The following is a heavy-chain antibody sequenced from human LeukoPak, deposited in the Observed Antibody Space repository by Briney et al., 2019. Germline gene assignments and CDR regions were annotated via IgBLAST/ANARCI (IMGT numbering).Heavy chain of an antibody. Sequence: SETLSLTCAVYGGSFSGYYWSWIRQPPGKGLEWMGEINHSGSTNYNPSLKSRVTISVDTSKNQFSLKLSSVTAADTAVYYCARIDGYCSSTSCQSRPYYFDYWGQGTLVTVSS. D-gene: IGHD2-2*01. CDR1: GGSFSGYY. J-gene: IGHJ4*02. V-gene: IGHV4-34*01. CDR3: ARIDGYCSSTSCQSRPYYFDY. CDR2: INHSGST.